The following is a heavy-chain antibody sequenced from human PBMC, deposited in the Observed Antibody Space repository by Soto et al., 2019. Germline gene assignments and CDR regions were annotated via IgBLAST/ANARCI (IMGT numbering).Heavy chain of an antibody. CDR2: MNPNSGNT. J-gene: IGHJ5*02. D-gene: IGHD3-22*01. CDR1: GYTFNSYD. V-gene: IGHV1-8*01. Sequence: QVQLVQSGAEVKKPGASVKVSCKASGYTFNSYDINWVRQDTGQGLEWMGWMNPNSGNTGYAQKFQGRVTMTRNTSIRTAYMELSSLRSEDTAVYYCAVEGNYYDTSGYFGPWFDAWGQGTLVTVSS. CDR3: AVEGNYYDTSGYFGPWFDA.